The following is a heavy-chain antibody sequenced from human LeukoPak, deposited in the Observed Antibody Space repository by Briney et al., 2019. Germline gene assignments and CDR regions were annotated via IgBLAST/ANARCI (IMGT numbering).Heavy chain of an antibody. CDR2: INPSGGST. Sequence: ASVKVSCKASGYTFTSYYMHWVRQAPGQGLEWMGIINPSGGSTSYAQKFQGRVTMTRDMSTSTVYMELSSLRSEDTAVYYCARDRRITIFGVVSNWFDSWGQGTLVTVSS. CDR3: ARDRRITIFGVVSNWFDS. CDR1: GYTFTSYY. J-gene: IGHJ5*01. V-gene: IGHV1-46*01. D-gene: IGHD3-3*01.